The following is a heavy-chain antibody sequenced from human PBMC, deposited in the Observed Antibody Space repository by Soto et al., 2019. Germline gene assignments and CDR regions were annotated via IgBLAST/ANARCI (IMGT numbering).Heavy chain of an antibody. CDR2: ISKDGSHS. CDR1: GFNFRTYG. D-gene: IGHD4-17*01. Sequence: QVQLVESGGGVVQPGRSLRLSCAASGFNFRTYGIHWVRQAPGKGLEWVALISKDGSHSYYAHSVKGRFTTSRDNSQNKAFLQVNSLIADDTAVYFCARGTDYADLGNAEYFHPWGQGTLGTVSS. CDR3: ARGTDYADLGNAEYFHP. J-gene: IGHJ1*01. V-gene: IGHV3-30*03.